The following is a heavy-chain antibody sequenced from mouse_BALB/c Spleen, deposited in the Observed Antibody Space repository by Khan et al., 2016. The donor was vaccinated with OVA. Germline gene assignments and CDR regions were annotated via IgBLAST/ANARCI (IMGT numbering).Heavy chain of an antibody. CDR1: GFSLTNYA. CDR2: IWPGGSK. J-gene: IGHJ4*01. Sequence: QVQLKESGPGLAAPSQSLSITSTVSGFSLTNYAVPWIRQPPGKGLEWLGVIWPGGSKTYNSVLKSRLTITKDNSKGQVFLKVNSLHTDDTAMYYCAKDPPYYSLDYWGQGTSVTVSS. V-gene: IGHV2-6-5*01. CDR3: AKDPPYYSLDY.